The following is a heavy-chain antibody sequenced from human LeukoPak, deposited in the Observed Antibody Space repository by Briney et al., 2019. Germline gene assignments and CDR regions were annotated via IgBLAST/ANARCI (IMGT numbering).Heavy chain of an antibody. D-gene: IGHD3-22*01. V-gene: IGHV4-39*01. CDR2: IHYSGST. J-gene: IGHJ5*02. CDR3: ARHGGYDRSGYWFGP. Sequence: SETLSLTCTVSGGSISSSNYYWGWIRQPPGKGLEWIGSIHYSGSTYHNPSLKSRVTISVDTSKNQFSLKLSSVIAADTAVYYCARHGGYDRSGYWFGPWGQGTLVTVSS. CDR1: GGSISSSNYY.